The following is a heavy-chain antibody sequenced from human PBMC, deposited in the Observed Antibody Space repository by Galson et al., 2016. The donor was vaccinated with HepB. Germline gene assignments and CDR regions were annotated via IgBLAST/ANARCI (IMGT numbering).Heavy chain of an antibody. CDR3: ARQLNGYFFDF. CDR2: IFPGDSDS. D-gene: IGHD3-22*01. V-gene: IGHV5-51*01. CDR1: GYSFSSYW. J-gene: IGHJ4*02. Sequence: QSGAEVKEPGESLKISCKGSGYSFSSYWIGWVRQRPGKGLEWMGVIFPGDSDSRYNSSFEGQVTFSVDKSISTAYLQWSSLEASDTAMYFCARQLNGYFFDFWGQGTRITVSS.